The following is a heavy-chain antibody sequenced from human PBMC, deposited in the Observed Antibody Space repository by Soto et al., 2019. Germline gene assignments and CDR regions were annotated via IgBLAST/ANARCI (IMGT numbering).Heavy chain of an antibody. Sequence: PGGSLRLSCAASGFTFSSYAMTWVRQAPGRGLEWVSTISVNDDSAYYADSVKGRFTISRDNYRSTLYLQMNGLRVEDAAVYYCAKDLSTTAGQRFYFDYWGQGSLVTVSS. CDR2: ISVNDDSA. D-gene: IGHD6-13*01. V-gene: IGHV3-23*01. CDR3: AKDLSTTAGQRFYFDY. J-gene: IGHJ4*02. CDR1: GFTFSSYA.